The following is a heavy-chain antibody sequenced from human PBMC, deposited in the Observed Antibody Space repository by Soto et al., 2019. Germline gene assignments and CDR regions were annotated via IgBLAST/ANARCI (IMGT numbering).Heavy chain of an antibody. CDR1: GGSVSSGSYY. CDR3: ARVWDIVVVPAAPPHNWFDP. CDR2: IYYSGST. Sequence: SETLSLTCTVSGGSVSSGSYYWSWIRQPPGKGLEWIGYIYYSGSTNYNPSLKSRVTISVDTSKNQFSLKLSSVTAADTAVYYCARVWDIVVVPAAPPHNWFDPWGQGTLVTVSS. D-gene: IGHD2-2*01. J-gene: IGHJ5*02. V-gene: IGHV4-61*01.